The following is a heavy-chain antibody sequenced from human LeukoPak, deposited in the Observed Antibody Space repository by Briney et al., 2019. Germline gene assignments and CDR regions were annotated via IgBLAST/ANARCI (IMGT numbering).Heavy chain of an antibody. Sequence: SETLSLTCAVSGGSISSGGYSWSWIRQPPGKGLEWIGYIYHSGSTYYNPSLKSRVTISVDRSKNQFSLKLSSVTAADTAVYYCAGDSSGWYDYWGQGTLVTVSS. CDR1: GGSISSGGYS. D-gene: IGHD3-22*01. J-gene: IGHJ4*02. CDR2: IYHSGST. V-gene: IGHV4-30-2*01. CDR3: AGDSSGWYDY.